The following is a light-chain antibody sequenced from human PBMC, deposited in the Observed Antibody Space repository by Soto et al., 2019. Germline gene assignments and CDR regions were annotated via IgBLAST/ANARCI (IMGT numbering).Light chain of an antibody. V-gene: IGKV1-5*03. Sequence: DIQLTQSPSTLSASVGDRVTITCRASQSITNWLAWYQQKPGKAPKVLIHMASSLKSGVPSRFSGSGSGTEFTLTITSLQPDDSATYYCHQYAHSPLTFGGGTTVEIK. CDR1: QSITNW. CDR3: HQYAHSPLT. J-gene: IGKJ4*01. CDR2: MAS.